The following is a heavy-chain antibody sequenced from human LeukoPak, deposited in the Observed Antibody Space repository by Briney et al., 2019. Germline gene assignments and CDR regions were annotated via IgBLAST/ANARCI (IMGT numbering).Heavy chain of an antibody. CDR1: GFTFSSYS. V-gene: IGHV3-48*01. D-gene: IGHD3-3*01. J-gene: IGHJ4*02. CDR3: ARDFDYDFWSGYSVTPSMGYFDY. CDR2: ISGSSSTI. Sequence: PGGSLRLSCAASGFTFSSYSMNWVRQAPGKGLEWVSYISGSSSTIYYADSVKGRFTISRDNAKNSLYLQMNSLRAEDTAVYYCARDFDYDFWSGYSVTPSMGYFDYWGQGSLVTVSS.